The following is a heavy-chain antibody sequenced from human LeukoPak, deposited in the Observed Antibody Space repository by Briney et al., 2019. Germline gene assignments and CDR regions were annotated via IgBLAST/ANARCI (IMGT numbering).Heavy chain of an antibody. CDR3: ARGERNHGFDI. CDR2: INSDGSDT. CDR1: GFTFGTYW. J-gene: IGHJ3*02. Sequence: QPGGSLRLSCAASGFTFGTYWMHWVSQPPGKGLVWVSRINSDGSDTIYADSVKGRFTISRDNAKNTLDLQLSSLGAEDTAVYYCARGERNHGFDIWGQGTTVTVSS. V-gene: IGHV3-74*01. D-gene: IGHD1-14*01.